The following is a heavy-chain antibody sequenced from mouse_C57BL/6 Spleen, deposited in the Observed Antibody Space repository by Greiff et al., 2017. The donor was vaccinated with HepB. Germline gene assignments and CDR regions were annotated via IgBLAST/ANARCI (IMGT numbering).Heavy chain of an antibody. D-gene: IGHD3-2*02. J-gene: IGHJ2*01. CDR2: IYPGNSDT. CDR3: TRSAQALDY. Sequence: QLQQSGTVLARPGASVKMSCKTSGYTFTSYWMHWVTQRPGQGLEWIGAIYPGNSDTSYNQKFKGQAKLTAVTSASTAYMELSSLTNEDSAVYYCTRSAQALDYWGQGTTLTVSS. V-gene: IGHV1-5*01. CDR1: GYTFTSYW.